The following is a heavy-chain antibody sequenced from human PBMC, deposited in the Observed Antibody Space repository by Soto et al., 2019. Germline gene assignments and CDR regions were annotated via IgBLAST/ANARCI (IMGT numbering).Heavy chain of an antibody. CDR3: AKDNGRGSDWLRVGDGSDI. Sequence: QVQLVESGGGVVQPGRSLRLSCAASGFTFSSYGMHWVRQAPGKGLEWVAVISYDGSNKYYADSVKGRLTISRDNSKNKLYLQRNSMRGEDTAVDYCAKDNGRGSDWLRVGDGSDIWGQGTMVTVSS. V-gene: IGHV3-30*18. J-gene: IGHJ3*02. CDR1: GFTFSSYG. CDR2: ISYDGSNK. D-gene: IGHD5-12*01.